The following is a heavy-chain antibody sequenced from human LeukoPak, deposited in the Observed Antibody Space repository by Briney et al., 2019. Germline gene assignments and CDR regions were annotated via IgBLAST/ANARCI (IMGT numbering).Heavy chain of an antibody. CDR2: ISYDGSNK. D-gene: IGHD2-2*01. V-gene: IGHV3-30*18. J-gene: IGHJ4*02. CDR1: GFTFSSYG. Sequence: PGGSLRLSCAAFGFTFSSYGMHWVRQAPGKGLEWVAVISYDGSNKYYADSVKGRFTISRDNSKNTLYLQMNSLRAEDTAVYYCAKEDCSSTSCYAGYFDYWGQGTLVTVSS. CDR3: AKEDCSSTSCYAGYFDY.